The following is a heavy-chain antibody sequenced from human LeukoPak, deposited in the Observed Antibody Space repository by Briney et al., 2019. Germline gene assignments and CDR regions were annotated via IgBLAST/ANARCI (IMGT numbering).Heavy chain of an antibody. D-gene: IGHD2-2*01. V-gene: IGHV3-7*01. CDR1: GFTFSSHW. CDR3: ARGSSTIEY. CDR2: IKQDGSEK. J-gene: IGHJ4*02. Sequence: GGSLRLSCAASGFTFSSHWMSWVRQAPGKGLEWVGNIKQDGSEKNYVDSVKGRFTISRDNGKNSLYLQMNSLRVEDTAVYYCARGSSTIEYWGQGTLVTVSS.